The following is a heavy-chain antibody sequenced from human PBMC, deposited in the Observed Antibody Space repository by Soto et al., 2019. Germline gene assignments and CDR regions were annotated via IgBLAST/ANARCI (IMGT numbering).Heavy chain of an antibody. Sequence: ASVKVSCKASGSTFTSSGLSRVRQPPGQGLEWMGWINPYNGNTNYEQKLQGRVTMTTDTSTSTAYMELRSLRSDDTAVYYCARDPVGGSWFDPWGQGTMVTVSS. CDR1: GSTFTSSG. CDR2: INPYNGNT. D-gene: IGHD1-26*01. CDR3: ARDPVGGSWFDP. V-gene: IGHV1-18*01. J-gene: IGHJ5*02.